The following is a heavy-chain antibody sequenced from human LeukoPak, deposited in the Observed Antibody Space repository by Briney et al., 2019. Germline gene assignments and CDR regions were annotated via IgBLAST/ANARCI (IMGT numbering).Heavy chain of an antibody. J-gene: IGHJ4*02. V-gene: IGHV1-18*01. D-gene: IGHD4-11*01. Sequence: ASVKVSCKASGYIFTSYGIIWVQQAPGQGLQWMGWISAHNGNTNYAQKLQGRVTMTTDTSTSTAYMELRSLRSDDTAVYYCARAQTTLLLDYWGQGTLVTVSS. CDR3: ARAQTTLLLDY. CDR2: ISAHNGNT. CDR1: GYIFTSYG.